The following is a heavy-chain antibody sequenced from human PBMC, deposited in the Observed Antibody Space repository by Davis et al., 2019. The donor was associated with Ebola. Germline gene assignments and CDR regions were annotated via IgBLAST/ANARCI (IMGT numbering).Heavy chain of an antibody. CDR3: ARDGTYYIGHCVSTSCFGIDY. D-gene: IGHD2-2*01. J-gene: IGHJ4*02. V-gene: IGHV1-18*04. CDR1: GYTFTSYG. CDR2: ISGYNGNT. Sequence: ASVKVSCKASGYTFTSYGISWVRQAPGQGLEWMGWISGYNGNTNYAQKVQGRVSMTTDTSTSTAYIELRSLRSDDTAVYYCARDGTYYIGHCVSTSCFGIDYWGQGTLVTVSS.